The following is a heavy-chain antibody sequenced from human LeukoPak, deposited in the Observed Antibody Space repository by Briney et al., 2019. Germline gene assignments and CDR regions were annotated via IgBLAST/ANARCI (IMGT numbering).Heavy chain of an antibody. Sequence: GGSLRLSCAASGFTFSSYAMSWVRQAPGKGLEWVSAISGSGGSTYYADSVKGRFTISRDNSKNTLYLQMNSLRAEDTAVYYCAKDFPTPNYDILTGYYNVRVYWGQGTLVTVSS. CDR1: GFTFSSYA. J-gene: IGHJ4*02. CDR2: ISGSGGST. D-gene: IGHD3-9*01. CDR3: AKDFPTPNYDILTGYYNVRVY. V-gene: IGHV3-23*01.